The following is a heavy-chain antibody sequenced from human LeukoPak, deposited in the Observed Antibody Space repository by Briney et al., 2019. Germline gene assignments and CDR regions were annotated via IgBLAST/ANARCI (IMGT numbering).Heavy chain of an antibody. CDR1: AFTFTNYAFRSYA. CDR2: ITGSGDGT. V-gene: IGHV3-23*01. J-gene: IGHJ4*02. D-gene: IGHD1-26*01. Sequence: GGSLTLSCAASAFTFTNYAFRSYAMSWVRQAPGKGLEGVSSITGSGDGTFYADSVKGRFTITRDNAKKSLYLQMNSLRVEDTGVYYCASWGEGALDNWGQGTLVTVSS. CDR3: ASWGEGALDN.